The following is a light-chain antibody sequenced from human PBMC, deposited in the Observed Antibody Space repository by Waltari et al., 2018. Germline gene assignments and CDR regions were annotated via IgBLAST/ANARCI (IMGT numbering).Light chain of an antibody. CDR2: INSDGSH. Sequence: LPVLTQLPSASALLGASIKLTCTLSSDPSTFPIQWFQPKPGRSRQYIMKINSDGSHYKGDGIPDRFMGSSSGADRYLTISNLQSDDEAEYHCGESHTIDGEVGVIFGGGTKLTVL. J-gene: IGLJ2*01. V-gene: IGLV4-3*01. CDR3: GESHTIDGEVGVI. CDR1: SDPSTFP.